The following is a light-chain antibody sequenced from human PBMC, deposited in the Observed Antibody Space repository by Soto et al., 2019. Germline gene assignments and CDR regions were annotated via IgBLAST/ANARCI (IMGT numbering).Light chain of an antibody. J-gene: IGLJ2*01. CDR1: NSDIGAYNY. V-gene: IGLV2-14*01. CDR2: EVS. Sequence: QSALTQPASVSGSPGQSITICCTGSNSDIGAYNYVSWYQQSPGKAPKLIIYEVSNRPSGISNRFSGSKSGNTASLTISGLQAEDEADYHCSSFTSTTILVFGGGTKLTVL. CDR3: SSFTSTTILV.